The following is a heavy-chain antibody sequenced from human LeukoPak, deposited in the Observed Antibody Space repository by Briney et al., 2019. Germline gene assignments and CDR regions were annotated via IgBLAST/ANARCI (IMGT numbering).Heavy chain of an antibody. CDR2: IYYSGST. CDR3: ARQTDY. CDR1: GGSFSDYS. J-gene: IGHJ4*02. V-gene: IGHV4-34*01. Sequence: SETLSLTCAVYGGSFSDYSWSWIRQPPGKGLEWIGSIYYSGSTYYNPSLKSRVTISVDTSKNQFSLKLSSVTAADTAVYYCARQTDYWGQGTLVTVSS.